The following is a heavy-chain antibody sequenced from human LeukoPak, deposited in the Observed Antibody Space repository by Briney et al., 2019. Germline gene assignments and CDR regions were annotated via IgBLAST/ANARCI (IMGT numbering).Heavy chain of an antibody. V-gene: IGHV3-53*01. J-gene: IGHJ4*02. Sequence: GGSLRLSCAVSGFTFSTKSMSWVRQAPGKGLEWVSVFYVGGATYYAASVKGRFTISRDNSENTLYLQMKSLRAEDTAVYYCARGDGYNFFDYWGQGILVTVSS. CDR1: GFTFSTKS. CDR3: ARGDGYNFFDY. D-gene: IGHD5-24*01. CDR2: FYVGGAT.